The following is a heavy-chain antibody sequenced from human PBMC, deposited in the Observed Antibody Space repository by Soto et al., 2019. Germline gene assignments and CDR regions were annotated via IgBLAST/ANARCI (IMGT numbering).Heavy chain of an antibody. J-gene: IGHJ4*01. D-gene: IGHD1-1*01. Sequence: QVQLQQWGAGLVKPSETLSLSCAVYGQSFSGHSWAWIRQPPGKGLEWIGEINESGSTYYNPSLNSRVTISTDTSKNQFSLKLSSVSAADTAAYFCARGSGIVALPGELEDVKYDYWGHGTLVNVSS. V-gene: IGHV4-34*01. CDR3: ARGSGIVALPGELEDVKYDY. CDR2: INESGST. CDR1: GQSFSGHS.